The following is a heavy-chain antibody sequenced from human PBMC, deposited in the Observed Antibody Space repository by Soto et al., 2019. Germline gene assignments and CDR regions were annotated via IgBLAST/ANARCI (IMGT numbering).Heavy chain of an antibody. V-gene: IGHV3-66*01. J-gene: IGHJ6*03. CDR1: GFTVSSNY. CDR3: ARLYGSGIRGDYYMDV. D-gene: IGHD3-10*01. Sequence: GGSLRLSCAASGFTVSSNYMSWVRQAPGKGLEWVSVIYSGGSTYYADSVKGRFTISRDNSKNTLYLQMNSLRAEDTAVYYCARLYGSGIRGDYYMDVWGKGTTVTVSS. CDR2: IYSGGST.